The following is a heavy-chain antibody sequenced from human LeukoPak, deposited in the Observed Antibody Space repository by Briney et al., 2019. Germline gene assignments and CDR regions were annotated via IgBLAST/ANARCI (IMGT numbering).Heavy chain of an antibody. J-gene: IGHJ4*02. CDR3: VRVNYGGNSGYHFDY. CDR1: GFDLWRYA. D-gene: IGHD4-23*01. Sequence: GGTLRLSCAASGFDLWRYAMSWVRQAPGKGLEWVADISDGGEGTHYADSVQGRFRVSRDNSKKTLFLQLGSLRVQDTAIYHCVRVNYGGNSGYHFDYWGQGTLVIVSS. V-gene: IGHV3-23*01. CDR2: ISDGGEGT.